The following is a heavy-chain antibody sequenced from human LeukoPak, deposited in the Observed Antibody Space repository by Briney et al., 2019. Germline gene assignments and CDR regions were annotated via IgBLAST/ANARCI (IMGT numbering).Heavy chain of an antibody. Sequence: GGSLRLSRAASGFTFSSYEMNWVRQAPGKGLEWVSYISSSGSTIYYADSVKGRFTISRDNSKNTLYLQMNSLRAEDTAVYYCAKDAPDIVVVTAHAGGGYYFDYWGQGTLVTVSS. CDR2: ISSSGSTI. J-gene: IGHJ4*02. V-gene: IGHV3-48*03. CDR1: GFTFSSYE. D-gene: IGHD2-21*02. CDR3: AKDAPDIVVVTAHAGGGYYFDY.